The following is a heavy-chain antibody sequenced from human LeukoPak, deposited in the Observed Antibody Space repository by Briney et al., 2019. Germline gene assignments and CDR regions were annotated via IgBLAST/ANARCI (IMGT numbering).Heavy chain of an antibody. CDR2: ISGNSGDI. CDR3: ARDPRTVRI. V-gene: IGHV3-11*06. Sequence: GGSLRLSCAASGFSFSDSYMTWVRQAPGKGLEWLSYISGNSGDINYADSVKGRFTISRDNAKNSLYLQMNSLRAEDTAVYYCARDPRTVRIWGQGTLVTVSS. D-gene: IGHD1-1*01. CDR1: GFSFSDSY. J-gene: IGHJ4*02.